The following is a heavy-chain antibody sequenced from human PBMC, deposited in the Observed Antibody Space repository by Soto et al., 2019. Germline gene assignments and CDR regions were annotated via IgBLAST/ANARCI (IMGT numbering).Heavy chain of an antibody. Sequence: SVKVSCNASGVTFSSYAISGVRQAPGQGLEWMGGIIPIFGTANYAQKFHGRVTITADESTSTAYMELSSLRSEDTDVYYCANTKYYYDSSGYYPIVGYDAFDIWGQGTMVTVSS. CDR3: ANTKYYYDSSGYYPIVGYDAFDI. V-gene: IGHV1-69*13. CDR2: IIPIFGTA. CDR1: GVTFSSYA. D-gene: IGHD3-22*01. J-gene: IGHJ3*02.